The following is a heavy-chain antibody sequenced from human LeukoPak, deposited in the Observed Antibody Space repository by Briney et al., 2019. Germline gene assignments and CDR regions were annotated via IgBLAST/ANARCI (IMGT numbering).Heavy chain of an antibody. CDR1: GYSFTTYW. CDR3: AIGVAGGFDF. J-gene: IGHJ4*02. CDR2: IYPGDSDT. D-gene: IGHD6-19*01. Sequence: GESLKISCKASGYSFTTYWIGWVRQMPGKGLEWMGSIYPGDSDTTYDPSFQGQVTISADKSISTVYLQWNSLKASDTAMYYCAIGVAGGFDFWGQGTLVTVSS. V-gene: IGHV5-51*01.